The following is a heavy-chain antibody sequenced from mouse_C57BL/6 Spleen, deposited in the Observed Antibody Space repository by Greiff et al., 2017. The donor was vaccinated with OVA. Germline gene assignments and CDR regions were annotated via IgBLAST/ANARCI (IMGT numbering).Heavy chain of an antibody. CDR2: IHPNSGST. CDR1: GYTFTSYW. V-gene: IGHV1-64*01. D-gene: IGHD1-1*01. CDR3: AKSTYYYGSSCGY. Sequence: QVQLKQPGAELVKPGASVKLSCKASGYTFTSYWMHWVKQRPGQGLEWIGMIHPNSGSTTYNEKFKSKATLTVDNSSSTAYMQLSSLTSEDSAVYDCAKSTYYYGSSCGYWGQGTTLTVSS. J-gene: IGHJ2*01.